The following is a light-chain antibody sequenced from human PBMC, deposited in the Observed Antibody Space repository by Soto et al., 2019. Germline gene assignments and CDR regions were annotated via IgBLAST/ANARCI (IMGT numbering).Light chain of an antibody. V-gene: IGLV2-14*01. CDR2: EVS. J-gene: IGLJ1*01. Sequence: QSALTQPASVSGAPGQSITISCTGTSSHFGDYDYVSWYLQHPGKVPKLMIYEVSNRPSGVSNRFSGSKSGNTASLTISGLQAEDEADYYCSSYTGSSTLVFGTGTKVTVL. CDR1: SSHFGDYDY. CDR3: SSYTGSSTLV.